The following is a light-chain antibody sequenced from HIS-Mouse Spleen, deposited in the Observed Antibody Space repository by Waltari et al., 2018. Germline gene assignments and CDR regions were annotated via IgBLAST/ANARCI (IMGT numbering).Light chain of an antibody. V-gene: IGLV1-44*01. CDR1: SSHIASNT. Sequence: QSVLTQPPSASGTPGQRVTIPCSGSSSHIASNTVTWYQQLPGPAPKLPIYSNNQRPAGVPDRFSGSKSGTSASLAISGLQSEDEADYYCAAWDDSLNGLVFGGGTKLTVL. J-gene: IGLJ2*01. CDR3: AAWDDSLNGLV. CDR2: SNN.